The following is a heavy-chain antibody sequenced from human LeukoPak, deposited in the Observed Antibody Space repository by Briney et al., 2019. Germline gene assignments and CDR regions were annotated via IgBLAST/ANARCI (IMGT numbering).Heavy chain of an antibody. J-gene: IGHJ4*02. D-gene: IGHD1-26*01. V-gene: IGHV3-21*01. Sequence: GGSLRLSCAASGFTFSSYSMNWVRQAPGKGLEWVSSISSSSSYIYYADSVKGRFTISRDNAKNSLYLQMNSLRAEDTAAYYCARGQWELSFDYWGQGTLVTVSS. CDR1: GFTFSSYS. CDR2: ISSSSSYI. CDR3: ARGQWELSFDY.